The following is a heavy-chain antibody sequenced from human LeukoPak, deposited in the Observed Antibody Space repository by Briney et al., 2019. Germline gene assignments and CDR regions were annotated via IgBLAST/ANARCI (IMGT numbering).Heavy chain of an antibody. CDR3: AKGSKPAAILWGRTTYYYYGMDV. CDR2: ISGSGGST. J-gene: IGHJ6*02. D-gene: IGHD2-2*02. Sequence: GGSLRLSCAASGFTFSSYAMSWVRQAPGKGLEWVSAISGSGGSTYYADSVKGRFTISRDNSKYTLYLQMNSLRAEDTAVYYCAKGSKPAAILWGRTTYYYYGMDVWGQGTTVTVSS. V-gene: IGHV3-23*01. CDR1: GFTFSSYA.